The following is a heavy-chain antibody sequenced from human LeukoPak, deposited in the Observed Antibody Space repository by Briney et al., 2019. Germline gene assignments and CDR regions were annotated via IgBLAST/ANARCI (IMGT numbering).Heavy chain of an antibody. CDR1: GDSISSYY. D-gene: IGHD4-11*01. J-gene: IGHJ4*02. CDR2: INHGGST. V-gene: IGHV4-34*01. Sequence: SETLSLTCTVSGDSISSYYWSWIRQPPGKGLEWIGEINHGGSTNYNPSLKSRVTISVDTSKNQFSLKLSSVTAADTAVYYCAKDLTVTVYYFDHWGQGTLVTVSS. CDR3: AKDLTVTVYYFDH.